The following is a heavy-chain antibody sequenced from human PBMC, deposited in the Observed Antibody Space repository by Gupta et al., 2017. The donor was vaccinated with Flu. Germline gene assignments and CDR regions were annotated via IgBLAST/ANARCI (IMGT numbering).Heavy chain of an antibody. CDR1: GGSISSSSYY. CDR2: IYYSGST. Sequence: QLQLQESGPGLVKPSETLSLTCTVSGGSISSSSYYWGWIRQPPGKGLEWIGSIYYSGSTYYNPSLKSRVTISVDTSKNQFSLKLSSVTAADTAVYYCARHAAYYDSSGYYFDYWGQGTLVTVSS. CDR3: ARHAAYYDSSGYYFDY. J-gene: IGHJ4*02. V-gene: IGHV4-39*01. D-gene: IGHD3-22*01.